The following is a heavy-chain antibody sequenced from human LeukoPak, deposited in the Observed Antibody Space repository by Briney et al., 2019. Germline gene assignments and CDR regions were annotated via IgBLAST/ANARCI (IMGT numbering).Heavy chain of an antibody. D-gene: IGHD5-18*01. J-gene: IGHJ4*02. CDR2: FDREDGGT. Sequence: ASVKVFCKVSGYTLTEISLHWVRQAPGKGLEWMGGFDREDGGTMYAQKFQGRVTMTEDTSTDTAFMELSSLRSEDTAVYYCATVGYSYGAFDYWGQGTLVIVSS. V-gene: IGHV1-24*01. CDR3: ATVGYSYGAFDY. CDR1: GYTLTEIS.